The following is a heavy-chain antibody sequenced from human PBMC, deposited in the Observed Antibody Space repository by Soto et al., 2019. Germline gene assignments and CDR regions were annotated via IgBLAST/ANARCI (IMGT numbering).Heavy chain of an antibody. CDR3: ARHMTTVTSFDY. CDR1: GYSFTSYW. D-gene: IGHD4-17*01. V-gene: IGHV5-10-1*01. Sequence: GESLKISCKGSGYSFTSYWISWVRQMPGKGLEWMGRIDPSDSYTNYSPSFQGHVTISADKSISTAYLQWSSLKASDTAMYYCARHMTTVTSFDYWGQGTLVTVSS. J-gene: IGHJ4*02. CDR2: IDPSDSYT.